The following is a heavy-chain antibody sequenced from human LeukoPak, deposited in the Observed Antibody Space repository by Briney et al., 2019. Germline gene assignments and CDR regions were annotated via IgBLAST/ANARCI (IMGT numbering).Heavy chain of an antibody. CDR2: INPNSGST. Sequence: ASVKVTCKASGYTFTGYYMHWVRQAPGQGLEWMGRINPNSGSTNSAQKFHGRVTMPRHTSISSAQLELSRLRSDDTAVYYCSSWGYDILTGYFDYWGQGTLVTVSS. D-gene: IGHD3-9*01. CDR1: GYTFTGYY. J-gene: IGHJ4*02. V-gene: IGHV1-2*06. CDR3: SSWGYDILTGYFDY.